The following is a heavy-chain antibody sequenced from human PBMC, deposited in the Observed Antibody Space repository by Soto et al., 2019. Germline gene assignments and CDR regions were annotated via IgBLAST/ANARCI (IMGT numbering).Heavy chain of an antibody. D-gene: IGHD3-10*01. CDR2: IYYSGST. CDR1: GGSISSGGYY. V-gene: IGHV4-31*03. J-gene: IGHJ3*02. Sequence: SETLSLTCXVSGGSISSGGYYWSWIRQHPGKGLEWIGYIYYSGSTYYNPSLKSRVTISVDTSKNQFSLKLSSVTAADTAVYYCARDLGSPGFGDIWGQGTMVTVSS. CDR3: ARDLGSPGFGDI.